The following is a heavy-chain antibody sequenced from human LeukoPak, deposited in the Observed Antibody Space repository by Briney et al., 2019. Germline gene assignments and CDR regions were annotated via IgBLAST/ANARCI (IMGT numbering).Heavy chain of an antibody. V-gene: IGHV4-39*01. J-gene: IGHJ3*02. CDR3: ARQGSGGRAFDI. CDR1: GGSISSSTYS. Sequence: SETLSLTCTVSGGSISSSTYSRGWIRQPPGRGLEWIGSISYSGSTYYNPSLKSRVTISVDTSKKQFSLKLSSVTAADTAVYYCARQGSGGRAFDIWGQGTMVTVSS. CDR2: ISYSGST.